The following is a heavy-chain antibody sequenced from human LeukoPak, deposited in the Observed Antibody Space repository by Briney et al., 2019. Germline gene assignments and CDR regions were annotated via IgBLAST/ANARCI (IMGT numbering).Heavy chain of an antibody. J-gene: IGHJ4*02. CDR1: GFTFSTYA. D-gene: IGHD6-19*01. Sequence: GGSLRLSCAASGFTFSTYAMHWVRQAPGKGLVWVSRINSDGSSTSYADSVKGRFTISRDNAKNTLYLQMNSLRAEDTAVYYCARTRYSSGWFDYWGQGTLVTVSS. CDR3: ARTRYSSGWFDY. CDR2: INSDGSST. V-gene: IGHV3-74*01.